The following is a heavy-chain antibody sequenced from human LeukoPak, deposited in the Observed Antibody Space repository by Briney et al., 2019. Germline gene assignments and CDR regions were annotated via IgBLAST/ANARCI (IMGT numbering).Heavy chain of an antibody. CDR3: ARDLEVGRGHYFDY. CDR2: ISGNGGNT. CDR1: GFTFSSYA. D-gene: IGHD3-10*01. J-gene: IGHJ4*02. V-gene: IGHV3-64*01. Sequence: GGSLRLSCAASGFTFSSYAMHWVRQAPGKGLEYVSAISGNGGNTFYANSVKGRFTISRDNSKNTLYLQMNSLRAEDTAVYYCARDLEVGRGHYFDYWGQGTLVTVSS.